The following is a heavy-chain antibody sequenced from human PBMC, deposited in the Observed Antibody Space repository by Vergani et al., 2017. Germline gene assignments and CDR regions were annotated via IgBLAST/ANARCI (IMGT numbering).Heavy chain of an antibody. V-gene: IGHV3-48*01. CDR3: AKDQFRYNYGQGGLHY. CDR2: ISSSSSTI. Sequence: EVQLVESGGGLVQPGGSLRRSCAASGFTFSSYSMNWVRQAPGKGLEWVSYISSSSSTIYYADSVKGRFTISRDNSKNTLYLQMNSLVAEDTAVYYCAKDQFRYNYGQGGLHYWGQGTVVTVSS. D-gene: IGHD5-18*01. J-gene: IGHJ4*02. CDR1: GFTFSSYS.